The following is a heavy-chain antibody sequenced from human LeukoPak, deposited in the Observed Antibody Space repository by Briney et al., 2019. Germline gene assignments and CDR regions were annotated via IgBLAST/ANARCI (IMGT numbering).Heavy chain of an antibody. CDR2: IGWTSSSI. D-gene: IGHD4-17*01. V-gene: IGHV3-48*01. CDR3: ARDKDYGFDY. J-gene: IGHJ4*02. Sequence: GGSLRLSCAASGFSFSTFSMNWVRQAPGKGLEWLSYIGWTSSSIKYADSVKGRFTISRDNAKNSLYLEMNSLRVEDTAVYYCARDKDYGFDYWGQGILVTVSP. CDR1: GFSFSTFS.